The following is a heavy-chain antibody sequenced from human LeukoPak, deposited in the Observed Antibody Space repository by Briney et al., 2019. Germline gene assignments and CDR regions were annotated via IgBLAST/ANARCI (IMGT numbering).Heavy chain of an antibody. CDR3: ARGVYYYYYMDV. CDR2: INPNSGGT. V-gene: IGHV1-2*06. J-gene: IGHJ6*03. CDR1: GYTFTGYY. Sequence: ASVKVSCEASGYTFTGYYMHWVRQAPGQGLEWMGRINPNSGGTNYAQKFQGRVTMTRDTSISTAYMELSRLRSDDTAVYYCARGVYYYYYMDVWGKGTTVTVSS.